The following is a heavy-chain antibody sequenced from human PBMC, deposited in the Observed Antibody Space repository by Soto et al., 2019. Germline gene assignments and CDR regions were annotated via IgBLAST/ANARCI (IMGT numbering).Heavy chain of an antibody. J-gene: IGHJ4*02. D-gene: IGHD2-21*01. V-gene: IGHV3-23*01. Sequence: EVQLLESGGGLVQPGGSLRLSCAASGFTFSTYAMSWVRQAPGKGLEWVSLITSSGVNTYYADSVKGRFTISRDNSKNTLDLHMNSLRAEDTAIYYWAKDPPDTYYGDHGPYWGQGTLVTVSS. CDR3: AKDPPDTYYGDHGPY. CDR2: ITSSGVNT. CDR1: GFTFSTYA.